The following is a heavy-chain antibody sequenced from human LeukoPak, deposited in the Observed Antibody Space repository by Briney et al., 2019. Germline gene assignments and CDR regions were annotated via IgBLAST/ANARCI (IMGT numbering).Heavy chain of an antibody. V-gene: IGHV5-51*01. CDR1: GYSFTTYW. J-gene: IGHJ4*02. D-gene: IGHD3-22*01. CDR3: VRGYFFDY. Sequence: GESQKISCKGSGYSFTTYWIGWVRQMPGKGLEWLGIIYPSDSDTKYSPSFQGQVTISADKSTSTAYLQWSSLKASDTAMYYCVRGYFFDYWGQGTLVTVSS. CDR2: IYPSDSDT.